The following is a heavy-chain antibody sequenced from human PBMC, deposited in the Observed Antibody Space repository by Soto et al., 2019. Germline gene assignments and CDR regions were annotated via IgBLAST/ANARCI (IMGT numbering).Heavy chain of an antibody. CDR2: ISGSGGST. CDR1: GFTFSSYA. Sequence: EVQLLESGGGLVQPGGSLRLSCAASGFTFSSYAMSWVRQAPGKGLEWVSAISGSGGSTYYADSVKDRFTISRDNSKNTLYLQMNSLRAEDTAVYYCAKDTGYSSGWYLDYWGQGTLVTVSS. D-gene: IGHD6-19*01. V-gene: IGHV3-23*01. CDR3: AKDTGYSSGWYLDY. J-gene: IGHJ4*02.